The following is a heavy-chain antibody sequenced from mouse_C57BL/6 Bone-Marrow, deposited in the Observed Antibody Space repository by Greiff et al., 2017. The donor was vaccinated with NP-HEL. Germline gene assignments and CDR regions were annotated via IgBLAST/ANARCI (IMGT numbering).Heavy chain of an antibody. CDR3: ARNPGSSFYYAMDY. V-gene: IGHV2-2*01. CDR1: GFSLTSYG. CDR2: IWSGGST. J-gene: IGHJ4*01. D-gene: IGHD1-1*01. Sequence: VKLVESGPGLVQPSQSLSITCTVSGFSLTSYGVHWVRPSPGKGLEWLGVIWSGGSTDYNAAFISRLSISKDNSKSQVFFKMNSLQADDTAIYYCARNPGSSFYYAMDYWGQGTSVTVSS.